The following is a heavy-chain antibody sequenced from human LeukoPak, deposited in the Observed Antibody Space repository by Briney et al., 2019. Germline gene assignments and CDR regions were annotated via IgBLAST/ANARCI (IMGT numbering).Heavy chain of an antibody. CDR2: ISWNSGSI. Sequence: GGSLRLSCAASGFTFDDYAMHWVRQAPGKGLEWVSGISWNSGSIGYADSVKGRSTISRDNAKNSLYLQMNSLRAEDTALYYCAKADSSGTGAFDIWGQGTMVTVSS. CDR1: GFTFDDYA. J-gene: IGHJ3*02. V-gene: IGHV3-9*01. D-gene: IGHD6-19*01. CDR3: AKADSSGTGAFDI.